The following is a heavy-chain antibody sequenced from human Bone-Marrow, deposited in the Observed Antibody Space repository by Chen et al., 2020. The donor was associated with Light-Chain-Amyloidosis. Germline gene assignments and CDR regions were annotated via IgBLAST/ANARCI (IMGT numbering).Heavy chain of an antibody. CDR2: IYPGDSDT. CDR1: GYTFTSYW. Sequence: EVQLVQSGGEVKKPGESVKISCTASGYTFTSYWIGWVRQMPGKGLEWMGIIYPGDSDTRYSPSFQGQVTISADKSISTAYLQWSSLKASDTAMYYCARVGYCGGDCYARFDPWGQGTLVTVSS. CDR3: ARVGYCGGDCYARFDP. J-gene: IGHJ5*02. D-gene: IGHD2-21*02. V-gene: IGHV5-51*01.